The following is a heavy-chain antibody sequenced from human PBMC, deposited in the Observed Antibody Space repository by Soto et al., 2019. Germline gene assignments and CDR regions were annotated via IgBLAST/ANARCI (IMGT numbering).Heavy chain of an antibody. CDR1: GYTFTSYG. J-gene: IGHJ3*02. Sequence: ASVKVSCKASGYTFTSYGISWVRQAPGQGLEWMGWISAYNGNTNYAQKLQGRVTMTTDTSTSTAYMELRSLRSDDTAVYYCAREVHYYDSSGYDAFDTWGQGTMVTVSS. D-gene: IGHD3-22*01. V-gene: IGHV1-18*01. CDR3: AREVHYYDSSGYDAFDT. CDR2: ISAYNGNT.